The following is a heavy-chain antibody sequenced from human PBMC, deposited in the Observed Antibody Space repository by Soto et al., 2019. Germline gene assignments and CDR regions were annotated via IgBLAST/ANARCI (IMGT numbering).Heavy chain of an antibody. CDR2: IYYRGNT. Sequence: QLQLQESGPGLVKPSETLSLTCSVSGDSINSDNYYWGWIRQPPGKGLEWIGSIYYRGNTYYNPALQTRVTISLDKSKSQFSLKLNSVTAADSAVYFCARLEGLATIPYYFDYWGQGTLVTVSS. V-gene: IGHV4-39*01. CDR1: GDSINSDNYY. CDR3: ARLEGLATIPYYFDY. J-gene: IGHJ4*02. D-gene: IGHD3-3*01.